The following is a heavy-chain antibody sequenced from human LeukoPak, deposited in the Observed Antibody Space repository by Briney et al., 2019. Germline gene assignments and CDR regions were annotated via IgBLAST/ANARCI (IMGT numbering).Heavy chain of an antibody. J-gene: IGHJ6*03. CDR1: GGSISSSSYY. D-gene: IGHD6-13*01. V-gene: IGHV4-39*07. CDR2: IYYSGST. CDR3: ARIKAAGIVYYYYYMDV. Sequence: SETLSLTCAVSGGSISSSSYYWGWIRRPPGKGLEWIGSIYYSGSTYYNPSLKSRVTISVDTSKNQFSLKLSSVTAADTAVYYCARIKAAGIVYYYYYMDVWGKGTTVTVSS.